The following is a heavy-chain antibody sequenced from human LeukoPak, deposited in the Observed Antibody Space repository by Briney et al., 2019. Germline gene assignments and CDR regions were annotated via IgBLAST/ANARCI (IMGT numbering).Heavy chain of an antibody. J-gene: IGHJ3*02. CDR1: GGSISSYY. Sequence: SETLSLTCTVSGGSISSYYWSWIRQPPGKGLEWIGYIYYSGSTNYNPSLKSRVTISVDTSKNQFSLKLSSVTAADTAVCYCARHSDDSSGYGAFDIWGQGTMVTVSS. D-gene: IGHD3-22*01. V-gene: IGHV4-59*08. CDR3: ARHSDDSSGYGAFDI. CDR2: IYYSGST.